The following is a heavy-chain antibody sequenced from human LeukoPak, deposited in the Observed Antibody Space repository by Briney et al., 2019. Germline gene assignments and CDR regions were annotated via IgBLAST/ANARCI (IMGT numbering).Heavy chain of an antibody. Sequence: SETLSLTCSASGGSIGRSVYYWGWIRQSPGKGLEWIGSIHFGGTTHQNPSLKSRATISVDTSKNQFSLKLTSVTAADTAVYYCARRDNVGYYSWFDPWGQGTLVTVSS. CDR1: GGSIGRSVYY. CDR2: IHFGGTT. V-gene: IGHV4-39*01. J-gene: IGHJ5*02. CDR3: ARRDNVGYYSWFDP. D-gene: IGHD3-22*01.